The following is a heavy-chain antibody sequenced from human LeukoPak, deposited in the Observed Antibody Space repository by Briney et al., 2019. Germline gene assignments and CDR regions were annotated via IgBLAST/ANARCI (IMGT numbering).Heavy chain of an antibody. CDR1: GFTFSNYG. V-gene: IGHV3-33*06. CDR2: IWFDGSDK. D-gene: IGHD4-11*01. CDR3: AKYSSSSNYYYGMDV. J-gene: IGHJ6*02. Sequence: PGRSLRLSCAASGFTFSNYGMHSVRQAPGKGLEWVAVIWFDGSDKYYTDSVKGRFTISRDNSKNTLYLQMNSLRGEDTAVYYCAKYSSSSNYYYGMDVWGQGTTVTVS.